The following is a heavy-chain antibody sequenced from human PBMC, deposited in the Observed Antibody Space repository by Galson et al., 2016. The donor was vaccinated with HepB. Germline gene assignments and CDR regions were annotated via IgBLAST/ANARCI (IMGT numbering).Heavy chain of an antibody. D-gene: IGHD1-1*01. J-gene: IGHJ4*02. CDR2: ISYGGST. V-gene: IGHV4-59*11. Sequence: ETLSLTCTVSGGSLSGHYWSWVRQTPGKGLEWIGYISYGGSTTYNPSLKSRVTISLDESKNQCFLRLTSVAAADTAVFYWARGISVQDNLLDYWGQGTLVTVSS. CDR3: ARGISVQDNLLDY. CDR1: GGSLSGHY.